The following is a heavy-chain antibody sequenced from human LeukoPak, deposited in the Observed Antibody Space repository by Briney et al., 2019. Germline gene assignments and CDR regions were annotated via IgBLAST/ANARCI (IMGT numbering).Heavy chain of an antibody. CDR3: TRRTYRADFDY. D-gene: IGHD3-16*02. V-gene: IGHV4-39*01. CDR2: IYSSGST. J-gene: IGHJ4*02. Sequence: SETLSLTCNVSGAFIISSNYYWAWIRQPPGKGLEWIGNIYSSGSTQYTPSLKSRVTISADMSKNQFFLKLTSATVADTAVYYCTRRTYRADFDYWGQGSLVTVSS. CDR1: GAFIISSNYY.